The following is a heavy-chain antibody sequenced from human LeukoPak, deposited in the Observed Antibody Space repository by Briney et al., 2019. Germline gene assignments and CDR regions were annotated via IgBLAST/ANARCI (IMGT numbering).Heavy chain of an antibody. Sequence: PGGSLRLSCAASGFDFNTYSMNWVRQAPGKGLEWVSYISSGSSTIYYADSVKGRFTISRDNAKNSLYLQMNSLRDEDTAAYYCASLRGLFDYWGRGTLVTVSS. D-gene: IGHD1-26*01. J-gene: IGHJ4*02. V-gene: IGHV3-48*02. CDR2: ISSGSSTI. CDR1: GFDFNTYS. CDR3: ASLRGLFDY.